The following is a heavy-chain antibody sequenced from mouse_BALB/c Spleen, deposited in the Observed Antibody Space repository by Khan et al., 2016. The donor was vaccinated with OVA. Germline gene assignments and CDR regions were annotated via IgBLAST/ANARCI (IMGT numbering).Heavy chain of an antibody. CDR1: GYTFTSYW. Sequence: DLVKPGASVKLSCKASGYTFTSYWINWIKQRPGQGLEWIGRIGPGSSNAYYNDMFKGKATLTVDTSSNTAYIQLSSLSSEDSAFDFCASENYYGRSCYAIDYWGQGTSVTVSA. CDR3: ASENYYGRSCYAIDY. D-gene: IGHD1-1*01. V-gene: IGHV1S41*01. J-gene: IGHJ4*01. CDR2: IGPGSSNA.